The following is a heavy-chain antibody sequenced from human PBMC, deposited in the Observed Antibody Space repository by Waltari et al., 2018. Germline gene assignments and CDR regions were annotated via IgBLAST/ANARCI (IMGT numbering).Heavy chain of an antibody. D-gene: IGHD3-22*01. CDR1: GGSISSYY. CDR2: IYYSGST. Sequence: QVQLQESGPGLVKPSETLSLTCTVSGGSISSYYWCWIRQPPGKGLEWIGYIYYSGSTNYNPSLKSRVTISVDTSKNQFSLKLSSVTAADTAVYYCASSRIAYYDSSGVNYYGMDVWGQGTTVTVSS. CDR3: ASSRIAYYDSSGVNYYGMDV. J-gene: IGHJ6*02. V-gene: IGHV4-59*01.